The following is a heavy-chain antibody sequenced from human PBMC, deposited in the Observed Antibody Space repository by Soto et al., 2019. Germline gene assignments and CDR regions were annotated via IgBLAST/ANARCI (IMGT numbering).Heavy chain of an antibody. D-gene: IGHD6-19*01. Sequence: PSETLSLTCTGSGGSISSYYWSWIRQPPGKGLEWIGYIYYSGSTNYNPSLKSRVTISVDTSKNQFSLKLSSVTAADTAVYYCATAGYYSSGWSIFDYWGQGTLVTVSS. J-gene: IGHJ4*02. CDR1: GGSISSYY. CDR2: IYYSGST. CDR3: ATAGYYSSGWSIFDY. V-gene: IGHV4-59*01.